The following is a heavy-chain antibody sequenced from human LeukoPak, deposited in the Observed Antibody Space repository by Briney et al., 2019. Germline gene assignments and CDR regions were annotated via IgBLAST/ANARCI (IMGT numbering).Heavy chain of an antibody. V-gene: IGHV3-23*01. D-gene: IGHD7-27*01. CDR3: ATRTGERYYYYGMDV. CDR2: ISGSGGST. J-gene: IGHJ6*02. Sequence: HTGGSLRLSCAASGFTFSSYAMNWVRQAPGKGLEWVSSISGSGGSTHSADSVKGRFTISRDNSKNTLYLQMNSLRAEDTAVYYCATRTGERYYYYGMDVWGQGTTVTVSS. CDR1: GFTFSSYA.